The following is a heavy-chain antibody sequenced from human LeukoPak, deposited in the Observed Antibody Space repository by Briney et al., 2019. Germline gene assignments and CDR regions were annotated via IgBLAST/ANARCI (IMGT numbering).Heavy chain of an antibody. CDR3: ARAPTNFDWLLFTMDY. D-gene: IGHD3-9*01. CDR1: GYTFTGYY. Sequence: ASVKVSCKASGYTFTGYYMHWVRQAPGQGLEWMGWINPNSGGTNYAQKFQGRVTMTRDTSISTAYMELSRLRSDDTAVYYCARAPTNFDWLLFTMDYWGQGTLVTVSS. J-gene: IGHJ4*02. V-gene: IGHV1-2*02. CDR2: INPNSGGT.